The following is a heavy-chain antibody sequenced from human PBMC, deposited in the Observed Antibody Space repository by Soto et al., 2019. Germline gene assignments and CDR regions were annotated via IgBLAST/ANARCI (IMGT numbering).Heavy chain of an antibody. CDR1: GGSIGSADYY. J-gene: IGHJ4*02. CDR3: ARTYFYGSGRKDYFDY. Sequence: PSETLSLTCTVSGGSIGSADYYWGWIRQSPGKGLEWIGSIYYSGSTYYNPSLKSRVTISGDTSKNQFSLKLSSVTAADTAVYYCARTYFYGSGRKDYFDYWGQGALVTVSS. D-gene: IGHD3-10*01. V-gene: IGHV4-39*01. CDR2: IYYSGST.